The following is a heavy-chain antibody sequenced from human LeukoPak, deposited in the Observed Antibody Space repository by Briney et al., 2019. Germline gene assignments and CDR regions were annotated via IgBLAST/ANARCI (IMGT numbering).Heavy chain of an antibody. Sequence: PGGSLRLSCAASGFTFSNYWMSWVRQAPGKGLEWVANIKQDESDKYYVDSVKGRFTISRDNAKNSLYLQMNSLRAEDTAVYYCAREGPTSWRSPMDVWGQGTTVTVSS. CDR2: IKQDESDK. V-gene: IGHV3-7*03. D-gene: IGHD5-24*01. CDR3: AREGPTSWRSPMDV. J-gene: IGHJ6*02. CDR1: GFTFSNYW.